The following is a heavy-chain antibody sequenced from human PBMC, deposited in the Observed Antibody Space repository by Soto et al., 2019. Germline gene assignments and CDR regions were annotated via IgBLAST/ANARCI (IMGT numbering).Heavy chain of an antibody. CDR3: ARDPYAGGGRFDY. D-gene: IGHD2-2*01. CDR2: ISGSGGST. CDR1: GFTFSSYA. V-gene: IGHV3-23*01. Sequence: GWSLRLSCAASGFTFSSYAMSWVRQAPGKGLEWVSSISGSGGSTYYADSVKGRFTISRDNSKNTLYLQMNSLRAEDTAVYYCARDPYAGGGRFDYWGQGTLVTVSS. J-gene: IGHJ4*02.